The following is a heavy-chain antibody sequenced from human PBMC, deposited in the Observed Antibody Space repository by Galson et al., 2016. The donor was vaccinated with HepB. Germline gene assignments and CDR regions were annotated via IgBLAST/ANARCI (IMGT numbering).Heavy chain of an antibody. CDR2: IDTLGTT. V-gene: IGHV4-4*07. Sequence: SETLSLTCSVSGGSIRNYYCNWVRQSAEKGLEWIGRIDTLGTTSYNPSLKSRVSLSVDPSKNQFSLNLTSVTAADTALYYCARDRAPGGSDAFDTWGQGTMVTVSS. CDR3: ARDRAPGGSDAFDT. D-gene: IGHD3-10*01. CDR1: GGSIRNYY. J-gene: IGHJ3*02.